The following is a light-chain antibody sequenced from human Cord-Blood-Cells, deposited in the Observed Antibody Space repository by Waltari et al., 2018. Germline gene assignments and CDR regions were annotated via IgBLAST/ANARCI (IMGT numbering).Light chain of an antibody. Sequence: QSALTQPASVSGSPGQLITISCTGPSSDVGGYNYVSWYQQHPGKAPKLMIYEVSNRPSGVSNRFSGSKSGNTASLTISGLQAEDEADYYCSSYTSSSTVVFGGGTKLTVL. CDR2: EVS. CDR3: SSYTSSSTVV. CDR1: SSDVGGYNY. V-gene: IGLV2-14*01. J-gene: IGLJ2*01.